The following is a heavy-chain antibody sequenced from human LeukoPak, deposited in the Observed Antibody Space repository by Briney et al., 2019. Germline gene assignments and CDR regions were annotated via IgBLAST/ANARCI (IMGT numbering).Heavy chain of an antibody. J-gene: IGHJ4*02. CDR1: GGTFSSYA. CDR2: IIPILGIA. D-gene: IGHD3-3*01. CDR3: ARGVPFGVVYYFDY. V-gene: IGHV1-69*04. Sequence: SVKVSCKASGGTFSSYAISWVRPAPGQGLEWMGRIIPILGIANYAQKFQGRVTITADKSTSTAYMELSSLRSEDTAVYYCARGVPFGVVYYFDYWGQGTLVTVSS.